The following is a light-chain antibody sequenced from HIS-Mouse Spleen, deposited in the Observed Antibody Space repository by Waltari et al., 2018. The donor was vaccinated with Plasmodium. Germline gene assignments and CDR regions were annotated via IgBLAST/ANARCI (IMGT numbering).Light chain of an antibody. Sequence: NFMLTQPHSVSESPGKTVTISCTRSSGSIPSNYVPWYQQRPGSAPTTVIYEDNQRPSGVPDRFSGSIDSSSNSASLTISGLKTEDEADYYCQSYDSSNWVFGGGTKLTVL. J-gene: IGLJ3*02. CDR3: QSYDSSNWV. CDR2: EDN. CDR1: SGSIPSNY. V-gene: IGLV6-57*04.